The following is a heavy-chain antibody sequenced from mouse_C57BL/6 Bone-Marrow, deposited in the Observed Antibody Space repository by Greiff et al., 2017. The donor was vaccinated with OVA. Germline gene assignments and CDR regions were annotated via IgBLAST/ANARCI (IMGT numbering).Heavy chain of an antibody. J-gene: IGHJ1*03. CDR3: ARSDLLWYFDV. V-gene: IGHV1-39*01. Sequence: EVQGVESGPELVKPGASVKISCKASGYSFTDYNMNWVKQSNGKSLEWIGVINPNYGTTSYNQKFKGKATLTVDQSSSTAYMQLNSLTSEDAAVYDCARSDLLWYFDVWGTGTTVTVSS. CDR2: INPNYGTT. D-gene: IGHD2-1*01. CDR1: GYSFTDYN.